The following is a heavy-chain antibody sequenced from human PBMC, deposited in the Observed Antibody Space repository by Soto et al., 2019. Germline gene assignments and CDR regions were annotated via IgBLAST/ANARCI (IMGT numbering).Heavy chain of an antibody. CDR1: GGTFSSYA. CDR2: IIPIFGTA. CDR3: ARVTRVVAADHYYYYYGMDV. J-gene: IGHJ6*02. D-gene: IGHD2-15*01. Sequence: QVQLVQSGAEVKKPGSSVKVSCKASGGTFSSYAISWVRQAPGQGLEWMGGIIPIFGTANYAQKFQGRVTITADESTSTAYMELRSLRSEDTAVYYCARVTRVVAADHYYYYYGMDVWGQGTTVTVSS. V-gene: IGHV1-69*01.